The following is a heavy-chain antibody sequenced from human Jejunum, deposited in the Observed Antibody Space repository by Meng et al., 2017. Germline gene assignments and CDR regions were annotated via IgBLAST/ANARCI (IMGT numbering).Heavy chain of an antibody. J-gene: IGHJ5*02. CDR1: GASISTTNYY. D-gene: IGHD3-10*01. CDR2: MSYSGGT. Sequence: LLLHWSGQVLVKPSATLSLTCTVSGASISTTNYYWGWIRQPPGKGLEWIGTMSYSGGTYFNPSLKSRITISTDTSKNQFSLKLNSVTAADTAVYYCARDEWFGRYWGVWFDPWGQGTLVTVSS. CDR3: ARDEWFGRYWGVWFDP. V-gene: IGHV4-39*07.